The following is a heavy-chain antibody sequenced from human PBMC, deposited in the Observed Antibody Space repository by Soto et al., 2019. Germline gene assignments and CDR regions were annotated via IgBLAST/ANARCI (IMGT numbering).Heavy chain of an antibody. D-gene: IGHD4-4*01. CDR2: IAYDGRTK. CDR3: ATSTSVTVDS. J-gene: IGHJ4*02. V-gene: IGHV3-30-3*01. Sequence: QVQLMESGGGVVQPGRSLRLSCVASGFSFQNHAMYWIRQAPGKGLEWVALIAYDGRTKYSDAVRGRFTVSRDNPKSTQYLQMNSLRAEDTAVYYCATSTSVTVDSWGQGTLVIVSS. CDR1: GFSFQNHA.